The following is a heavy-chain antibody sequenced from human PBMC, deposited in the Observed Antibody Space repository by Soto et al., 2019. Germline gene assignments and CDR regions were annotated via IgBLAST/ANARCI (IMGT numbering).Heavy chain of an antibody. CDR1: GYTFTSYT. V-gene: IGHV1-3*01. J-gene: IGHJ6*02. CDR3: ARYCSGGNCYSYYYYGMDV. D-gene: IGHD2-15*01. Sequence: ASVKVSCKASGYTFTSYTMQWVRQAPGQRLEWMGWINAGNGNTKYSQKFRGRVTITRDTSASTAYMELSSLRSEDTAVYYCARYCSGGNCYSYYYYGMDVWGQGTTVTVSS. CDR2: INAGNGNT.